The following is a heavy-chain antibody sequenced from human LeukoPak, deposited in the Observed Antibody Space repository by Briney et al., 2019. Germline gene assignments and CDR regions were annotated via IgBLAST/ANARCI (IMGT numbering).Heavy chain of an antibody. CDR1: GGSISSYY. Sequence: SETLSLTCTVSGGSISSYYWSWIRQPPGKGLEWIGYIYYSGSTNYNPSLKSRVTISVDTSKNQFSLKLSSVTAADTAVYYCARDRRGYSYGWYYYYGMDVWGQGTTVTVSS. V-gene: IGHV4-59*01. CDR3: ARDRRGYSYGWYYYYGMDV. J-gene: IGHJ6*02. D-gene: IGHD5-18*01. CDR2: IYYSGST.